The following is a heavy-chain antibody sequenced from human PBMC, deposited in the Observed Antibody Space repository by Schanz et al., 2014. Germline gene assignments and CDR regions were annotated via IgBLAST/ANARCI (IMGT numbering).Heavy chain of an antibody. CDR1: GFTFSSYS. Sequence: EVQLVESGGGLVKPGGSLRLSCAASGFTFSSYSMNWVRQAPGKGLEWVSALSGSGGSTYYADSVKGRFTISRDNSKNTLYLQMNSLRAGDTAVYYCAREQIMAAAGLVDYWGHGTLVTVSS. D-gene: IGHD6-13*01. V-gene: IGHV3-23*04. J-gene: IGHJ4*01. CDR3: AREQIMAAAGLVDY. CDR2: LSGSGGST.